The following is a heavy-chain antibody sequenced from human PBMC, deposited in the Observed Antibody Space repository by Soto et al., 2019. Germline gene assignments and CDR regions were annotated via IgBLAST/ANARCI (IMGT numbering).Heavy chain of an antibody. CDR1: ALSLTTRGVA. V-gene: IGHV2-5*01. D-gene: IGHD6-13*01. CDR2: IYWNDDK. CDR3: AARIADMWFDP. Sequence: QITLKESGPALVKPTQTLTLTCSFSALSLTTRGVAVGWIRQPPGKALEWLAAIYWNDDKYYSPALKTRLTITKDTSINQVVLTMTSIDPVDTATYYCAARIADMWFDPWGQGTLVTVSS. J-gene: IGHJ5*02.